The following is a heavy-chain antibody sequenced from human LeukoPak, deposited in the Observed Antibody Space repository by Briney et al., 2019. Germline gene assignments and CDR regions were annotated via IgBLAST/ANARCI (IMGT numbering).Heavy chain of an antibody. CDR2: IIPIFGTA. CDR1: GGTFRSYV. CDR3: ARGSISVISSIAAAGTPNFFDY. V-gene: IGHV1-69*01. J-gene: IGHJ4*02. Sequence: GSSVKVSCKASGGTFRSYVISWVRQAPGQGLEWMGGIIPIFGTANYAQKFQGRVTITADESTSTAYMELSSLRSEDTAVYYCARGSISVISSIAAAGTPNFFDYWGQGTLVTVSS. D-gene: IGHD6-13*01.